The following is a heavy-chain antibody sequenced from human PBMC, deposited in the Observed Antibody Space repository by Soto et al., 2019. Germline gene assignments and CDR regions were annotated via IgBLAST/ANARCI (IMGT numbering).Heavy chain of an antibody. CDR2: IIPIFGTA. CDR1: GGTFSSYA. CDR3: ARFQLSVGVVIYYYYGMDV. V-gene: IGHV1-69*13. J-gene: IGHJ6*02. D-gene: IGHD3-3*01. Sequence: SVKVSCKASGGTFSSYAISWVRQAPGQGLEWMGGIIPIFGTANYAQKFQGRVTITADESTSTAYMELSSLRSEDTAVYYCARFQLSVGVVIYYYYGMDVWGQVTTVTVSS.